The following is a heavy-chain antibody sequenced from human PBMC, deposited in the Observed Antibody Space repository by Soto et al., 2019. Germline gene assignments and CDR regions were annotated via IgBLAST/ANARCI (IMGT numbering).Heavy chain of an antibody. D-gene: IGHD6-6*01. CDR1: GFTLSGYA. V-gene: IGHV3-64*01. J-gene: IGHJ6*03. Sequence: GGSLRLSCAASGFTLSGYAMDWVLQAPGKGLEYVSGISSNGVGRYYANSVQGRFTISRDNSKNTVYLQMGSLRPEDMAVYYCARRARPDFYYMDVWGKGTTVTVSS. CDR2: ISSNGVGR. CDR3: ARRARPDFYYMDV.